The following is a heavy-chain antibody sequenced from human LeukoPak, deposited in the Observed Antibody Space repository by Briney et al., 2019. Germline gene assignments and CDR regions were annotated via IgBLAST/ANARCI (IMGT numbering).Heavy chain of an antibody. V-gene: IGHV3-74*01. J-gene: IGHJ4*02. D-gene: IGHD4-17*01. CDR1: GFTFSSYR. Sequence: GGSLRLSCGASGFTFSSYRIHWVRQAPGKGLVWVSGFKNDGSSTSYADSVKGRFTISRDNAKNTLYLQMNSLRAEDTAVYYCARGRLTSSMVTTNYWGQGTLVTVSS. CDR2: FKNDGSST. CDR3: ARGRLTSSMVTTNY.